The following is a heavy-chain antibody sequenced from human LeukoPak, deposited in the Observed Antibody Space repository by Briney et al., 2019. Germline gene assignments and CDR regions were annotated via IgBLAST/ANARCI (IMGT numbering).Heavy chain of an antibody. CDR1: GGSISSYY. CDR2: IYYSGST. D-gene: IGHD3-16*01. J-gene: IGHJ4*02. Sequence: SETLSLSCTDSGGSISSYYWSWIRQPPGKGLEWIGYIYYSGSTYYNPSLKSRVTISVDTSKSQFSLKLSSVTAADTAVYYCARLRGYYFDYWGQGTLVTVSS. V-gene: IGHV4-59*08. CDR3: ARLRGYYFDY.